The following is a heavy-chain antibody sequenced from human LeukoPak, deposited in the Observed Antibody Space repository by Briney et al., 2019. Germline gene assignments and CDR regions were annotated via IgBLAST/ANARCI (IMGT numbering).Heavy chain of an antibody. CDR3: ARVYYDFWSGYSNWFDP. Sequence: SETLSLTCAVYGGSFSSYYWSWIRQPPGKGLEWIGYIYYSGSTNYNPSLKSRVTISVDTSKNQFSLKLSSVTAADTAVYYCARVYYDFWSGYSNWFDPWGQGTLVTVSS. CDR2: IYYSGST. D-gene: IGHD3-3*01. V-gene: IGHV4-59*01. CDR1: GGSFSSYY. J-gene: IGHJ5*02.